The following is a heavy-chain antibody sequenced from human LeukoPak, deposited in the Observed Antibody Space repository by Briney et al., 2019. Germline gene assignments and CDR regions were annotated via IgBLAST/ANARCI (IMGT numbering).Heavy chain of an antibody. V-gene: IGHV4-30-2*01. J-gene: IGHJ5*02. CDR1: GGSISSGGYS. CDR3: ARTIHRYCSNTSCQGAWFDP. Sequence: SETLSLTCAVSGGSISSGGYSWSWIRQPPGKGLEWIGYIYHSGSTYYNPSLKSRVTISVDRSKNQFSLKLNSVTAADTAVYYCARTIHRYCSNTSCQGAWFDPWGQGTLVTVSS. CDR2: IYHSGST. D-gene: IGHD2-2*01.